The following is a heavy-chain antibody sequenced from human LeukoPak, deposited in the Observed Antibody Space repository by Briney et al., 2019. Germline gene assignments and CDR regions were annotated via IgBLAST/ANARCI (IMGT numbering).Heavy chain of an antibody. CDR3: ARVVYSGGYSQGFDT. V-gene: IGHV3-48*01. Sequence: GGSLRLSCAASGFAFSSYSMNWVCQAPGKGLEWVSYISSSSSTIYYADSVKGRFTISRDNSKNTLYLLMSSLRAEDTAVYYCARVVYSGGYSQGFDTWGQGTMVTVSS. CDR2: ISSSSSTI. J-gene: IGHJ3*02. D-gene: IGHD3-22*01. CDR1: GFAFSSYS.